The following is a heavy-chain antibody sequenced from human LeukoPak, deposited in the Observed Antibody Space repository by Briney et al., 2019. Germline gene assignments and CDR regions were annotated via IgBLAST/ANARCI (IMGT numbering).Heavy chain of an antibody. CDR3: ARHCSGGSCTNIDR. V-gene: IGHV4-59*01. CDR1: GGSISSYY. CDR2: IYYSGST. J-gene: IGHJ5*02. Sequence: PSETLSLTCTVSGGSISSYYWSWIRQPPGKGLEWIGYIYYSGSTNYNPSLKSRVTISVDTSKNQFSLKLSSVTAADTAVYYCARHCSGGSCTNIDRWGQGTLFTVSS. D-gene: IGHD2-15*01.